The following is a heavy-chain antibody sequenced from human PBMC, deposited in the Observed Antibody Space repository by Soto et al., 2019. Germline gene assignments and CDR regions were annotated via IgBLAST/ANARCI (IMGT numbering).Heavy chain of an antibody. CDR2: ISYSGTI. CDR3: ARVGKAHDVANGYHLGWLDP. D-gene: IGHD2-8*01. V-gene: IGHV4-39*01. CDR1: GGSISGNYNY. J-gene: IGHJ5*02. Sequence: SETLSLTCTVSGGSISGNYNYWGWIRQPPGKGLEWIASISYSGTINSNPSLKSRVTISVDTSKNQFSLRLTSVTAMDTALYYCARVGKAHDVANGYHLGWLDPWGQGILVTVSS.